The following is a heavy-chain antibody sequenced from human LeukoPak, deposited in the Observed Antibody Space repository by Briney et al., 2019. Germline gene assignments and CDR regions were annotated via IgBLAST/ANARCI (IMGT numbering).Heavy chain of an antibody. Sequence: GGSLRLSCAASGFTFDLYAMRWVRQAPGRGLEWVAVMSYDRSNKYYAESVKGRFTISRDNSRNTLHLQMSSLRVADTAVYYCARDQVELCSSGSCYVIDNWGPGTLVAVSS. J-gene: IGHJ4*02. D-gene: IGHD2-15*01. CDR2: MSYDRSNK. CDR3: ARDQVELCSSGSCYVIDN. CDR1: GFTFDLYA. V-gene: IGHV3-30*04.